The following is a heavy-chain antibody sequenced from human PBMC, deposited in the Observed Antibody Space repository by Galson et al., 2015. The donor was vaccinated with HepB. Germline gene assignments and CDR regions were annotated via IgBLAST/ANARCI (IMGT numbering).Heavy chain of an antibody. Sequence: SVKVSCKASGFTFVSYGISWVRQAPGHGLEWMGGISGYAGNTIYAQKFQGRVTMTTDTSTSTAYMELRSLRSDDTAVYFCARDRGRFPDDYDYDVMDVWGQGTTVTVSS. CDR2: ISGYAGNT. J-gene: IGHJ6*02. V-gene: IGHV1-18*01. D-gene: IGHD3-16*01. CDR1: GFTFVSYG. CDR3: ARDRGRFPDDYDYDVMDV.